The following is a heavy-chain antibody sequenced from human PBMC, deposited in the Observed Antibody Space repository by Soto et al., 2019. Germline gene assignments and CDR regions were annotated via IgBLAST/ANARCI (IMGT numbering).Heavy chain of an antibody. CDR3: ARDLFYDRDLGGFDP. V-gene: IGHV3-53*01. Sequence: EVQLVESGGGLIQPGGSLRLSCAASGFTVSSNYMSWVRQAPGKGLEWVSVIHSGGSTYYADSVKGRFTISSDNLKNTLYLQVNNLRADDTAVYYCARDLFYDRDLGGFDPWGQGTLVTVSS. CDR1: GFTVSSNY. CDR2: IHSGGST. J-gene: IGHJ5*02. D-gene: IGHD3-22*01.